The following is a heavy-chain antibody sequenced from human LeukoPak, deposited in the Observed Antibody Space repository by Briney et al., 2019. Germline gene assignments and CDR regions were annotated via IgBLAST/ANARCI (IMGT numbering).Heavy chain of an antibody. J-gene: IGHJ2*01. CDR1: GFTVSTNY. D-gene: IGHD3-3*02. Sequence: GGSLRLSCAASGFTVSTNYMNWVRQAPGEGLEWVSILYSGSSTYYADSVEGRFTISRDSSKNTLFLQMNDLRAEDTAVYYCARVGDHFHWYLDLWGRGTLVTVSS. CDR3: ARVGDHFHWYLDL. V-gene: IGHV3-53*01. CDR2: LYSGSST.